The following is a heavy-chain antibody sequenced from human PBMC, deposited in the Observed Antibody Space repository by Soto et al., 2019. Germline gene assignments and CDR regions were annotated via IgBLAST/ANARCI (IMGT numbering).Heavy chain of an antibody. D-gene: IGHD3-22*01. CDR2: INPNSGGT. CDR1: GYTFTGYY. V-gene: IGHV1-2*04. Sequence: ASVKVSCKAPGYTFTGYYMHWVRQAPGQGLEWMGWINPNSGGTNYAQKFQGWVTMTRDTSISTAYMELSRLRSDDTAVYYCARADYYDSSGTYYFDYWGQGTLVTVSS. CDR3: ARADYYDSSGTYYFDY. J-gene: IGHJ4*02.